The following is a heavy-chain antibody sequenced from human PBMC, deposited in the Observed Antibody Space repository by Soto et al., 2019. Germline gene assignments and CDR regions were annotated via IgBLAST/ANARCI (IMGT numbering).Heavy chain of an antibody. Sequence: SETLSLTCTVSGGSISSYYWSWIRQPPGKGLEWIGNIYYSGSTKYSPSLKSRVTISVDTSKNHFSLRLISVTAADTAIYFCAREGNLGRWLQPLDFWGQGTLVTVSS. CDR1: GGSISSYY. V-gene: IGHV4-59*01. J-gene: IGHJ4*02. CDR2: IYYSGST. CDR3: AREGNLGRWLQPLDF. D-gene: IGHD5-12*01.